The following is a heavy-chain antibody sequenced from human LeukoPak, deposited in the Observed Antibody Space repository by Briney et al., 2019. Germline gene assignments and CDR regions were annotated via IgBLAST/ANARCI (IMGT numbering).Heavy chain of an antibody. CDR2: MNPNSGNT. Sequence: GTSVTVSFKASGYTFTSYDINWVRQATGQRLEWMGWMNPNSGNTGYAQKFQGRVTMTRNTSLSTAYMELSSLGSEETAVDWCARGGYSYNWFDPWGQGTMVTVSS. CDR1: GYTFTSYD. D-gene: IGHD1-1*01. CDR3: ARGGYSYNWFDP. J-gene: IGHJ5*01. V-gene: IGHV1-8*01.